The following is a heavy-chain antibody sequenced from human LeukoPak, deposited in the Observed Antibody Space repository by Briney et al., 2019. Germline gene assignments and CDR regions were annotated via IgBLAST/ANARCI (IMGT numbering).Heavy chain of an antibody. CDR3: VTTVTSPGFDI. Sequence: GVSLRLSCAASGFTFSSYWMHWVRQGPGKGLVWVSRINSDGSSTTYADSVKGRCTISRDNAKNMLYLQMNSLRADDTAVYYCVTTVTSPGFDIWGQGTMVTVSS. CDR1: GFTFSSYW. D-gene: IGHD4-17*01. CDR2: INSDGSST. V-gene: IGHV3-74*01. J-gene: IGHJ3*02.